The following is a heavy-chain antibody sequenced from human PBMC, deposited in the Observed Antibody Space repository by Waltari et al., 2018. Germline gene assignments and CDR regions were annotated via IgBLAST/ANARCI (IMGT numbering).Heavy chain of an antibody. V-gene: IGHV5-51*01. CDR1: GGTFSSYA. Sequence: VQLVQSGAEVKKPGSSVKVSCKASGGTFSSYAISWVRQAPGQGLEWMGIIYPGDSDTRYSPSFQGQVTISADKSISTAYLQWSSLKASDTAMYYCASSPTPVPPYFDYWGQGTLVTVSS. CDR2: IYPGDSDT. J-gene: IGHJ4*02. D-gene: IGHD4-17*01. CDR3: ASSPTPVPPYFDY.